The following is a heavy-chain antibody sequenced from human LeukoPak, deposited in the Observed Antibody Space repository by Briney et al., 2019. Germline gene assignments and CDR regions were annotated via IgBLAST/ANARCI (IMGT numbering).Heavy chain of an antibody. D-gene: IGHD6-13*01. CDR2: IYPGDSDT. V-gene: IGHV5-51*01. CDR1: GYSFTSYW. Sequence: GESLKISCKASGYSFTSYWIGWVRQMPGKGLEWMGIIYPGDSDTRYSPSFQGQVTISADKSISTAYLQWSSLKASDTAMYYCARHRLLSAGRGGWFDPWGQGTLVTVSS. J-gene: IGHJ5*02. CDR3: ARHRLLSAGRGGWFDP.